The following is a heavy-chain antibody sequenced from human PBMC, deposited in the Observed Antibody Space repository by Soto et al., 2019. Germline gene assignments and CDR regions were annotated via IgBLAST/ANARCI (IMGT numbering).Heavy chain of an antibody. CDR1: GGSVSSGSYY. D-gene: IGHD2-15*01. J-gene: IGHJ4*02. Sequence: SETLSLTCTVSGGSVSSGSYYWSWIRQPPGKGLEWIGYIYYSGSTNYNPSLKSRVTISVDTSKNHLSLKLSSVTAADTAVYYCGRAGRVVGAARRDYWGQGTLVTVSS. V-gene: IGHV4-61*03. CDR3: GRAGRVVGAARRDY. CDR2: IYYSGST.